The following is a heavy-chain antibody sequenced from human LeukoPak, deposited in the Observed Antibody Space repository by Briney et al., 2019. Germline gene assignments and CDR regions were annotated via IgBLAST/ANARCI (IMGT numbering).Heavy chain of an antibody. CDR3: ARETGNRFGGYGILYYFDY. Sequence: PSQTLSLTCTVSGASISSGSYYWSWIRQPAGKGLEWIGRVYTSGSTDYNPSLKSRVTISVDTSKNQFSLKLSSVTAADTAVYYCARETGNRFGGYGILYYFDYWGQGTLVTVSS. J-gene: IGHJ4*02. V-gene: IGHV4-61*02. D-gene: IGHD2/OR15-2a*01. CDR1: GASISSGSYY. CDR2: VYTSGST.